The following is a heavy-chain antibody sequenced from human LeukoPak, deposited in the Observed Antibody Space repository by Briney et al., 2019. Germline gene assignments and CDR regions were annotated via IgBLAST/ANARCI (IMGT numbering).Heavy chain of an antibody. J-gene: IGHJ4*02. CDR2: MSPNSGDT. V-gene: IGHV1-8*01. D-gene: IGHD7-27*01. CDR3: ARGPPTWGYDY. Sequence: GASVKVSCKASGYTFTSYDFNWGRQATGQRPEWMGWMSPNSGDTGYAQKFQDRVTMTRNTSKSTAYMELSSLRSDDTAVYYCARGPPTWGYDYWGPGPLVTVSS. CDR1: GYTFTSYD.